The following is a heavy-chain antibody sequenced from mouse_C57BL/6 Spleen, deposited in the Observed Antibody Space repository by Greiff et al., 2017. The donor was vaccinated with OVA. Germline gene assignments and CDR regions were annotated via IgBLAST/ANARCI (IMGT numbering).Heavy chain of an antibody. V-gene: IGHV5-16*01. CDR3: ARGNYGSIYYCYFDF. CDR2: INYDGSST. J-gene: IGHJ1*03. D-gene: IGHD1-1*01. Sequence: EVQLVESEGGLVQPGSSMTLSCTASGFTFSDYYMAWVRQAPEKGLEWVATINYDGSSTYYLDSLKSRFIISRDNAKNILYLQMSSLKSEDTATYYCARGNYGSIYYCYFDFWGTGTTVTVSS. CDR1: GFTFSDYY.